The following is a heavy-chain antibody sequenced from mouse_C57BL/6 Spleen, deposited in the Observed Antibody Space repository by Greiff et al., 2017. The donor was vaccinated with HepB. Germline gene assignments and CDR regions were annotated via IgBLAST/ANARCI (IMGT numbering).Heavy chain of an antibody. D-gene: IGHD2-4*01. Sequence: EVKLVESGPGLVKPSQSLSLTCSVTGYSITSGYYWNWIRQFPGNKLEWMGYISYDGSNNYNPSLKNRISITRDTSKNQFFLKLNSVTTEDTATYDCARDDYDGGAWFAYWGQGTLVTVSA. CDR2: ISYDGSN. J-gene: IGHJ3*01. V-gene: IGHV3-6*01. CDR1: GYSITSGYY. CDR3: ARDDYDGGAWFAY.